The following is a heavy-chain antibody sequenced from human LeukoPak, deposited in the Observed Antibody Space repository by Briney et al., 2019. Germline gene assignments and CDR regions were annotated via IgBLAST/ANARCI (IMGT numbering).Heavy chain of an antibody. CDR2: ISSSSTYT. D-gene: IGHD5-18*01. V-gene: IGHV3-11*06. CDR3: ARTNVDIAMVFWFDP. Sequence: PGGSLRLSCAASGFTFSDYYMSWIRQAPGKGLEWVSYISSSSTYTNYAASVKGRFTISRDDAKNSLYLQMNSLRAEDTAIYHCARTNVDIAMVFWFDPWGQGTLVTVSS. J-gene: IGHJ5*02. CDR1: GFTFSDYY.